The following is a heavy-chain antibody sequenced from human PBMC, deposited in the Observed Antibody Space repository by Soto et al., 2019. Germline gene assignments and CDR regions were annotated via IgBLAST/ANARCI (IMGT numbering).Heavy chain of an antibody. J-gene: IGHJ2*01. V-gene: IGHV3-7*01. CDR3: ARPPTDSRYFDWYFDL. CDR1: GFTFSSYW. Sequence: EVQLVESGGGLVQPGGSLRLSCAASGFTFSSYWMSWVRQAPGKGLEWVANIKQDGSEKYYVDSVKGRFTISRDNAKNSLYLQMNSLRAEDTAVYYCARPPTDSRYFDWYFDLWGRGTLVTVSS. D-gene: IGHD3-9*01. CDR2: IKQDGSEK.